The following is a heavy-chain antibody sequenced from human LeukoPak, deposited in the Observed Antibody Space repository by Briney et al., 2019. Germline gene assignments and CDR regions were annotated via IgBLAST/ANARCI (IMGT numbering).Heavy chain of an antibody. D-gene: IGHD3-22*01. V-gene: IGHV1-69*04. CDR3: ARAANYYDSRGYYLGLDY. CDR2: IIPILGIA. CDR1: GGTFSTYA. J-gene: IGHJ4*02. Sequence: ASVKVSCKSSGGTFSTYAIIWVRQAPGQGLEWMGRIIPILGIANYARKFQGRVTITADKSTSTAYMELSSLRSEDTAVYHCARAANYYDSRGYYLGLDYWGQGTVVTVSS.